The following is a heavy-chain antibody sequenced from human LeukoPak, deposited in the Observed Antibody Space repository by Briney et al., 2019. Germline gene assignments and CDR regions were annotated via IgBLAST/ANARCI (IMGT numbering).Heavy chain of an antibody. CDR1: GYTFTNYG. V-gene: IGHV1-18*01. CDR3: ARRSTLYSSGRFYFDY. J-gene: IGHJ4*02. D-gene: IGHD6-19*01. Sequence: ASVKVSCKASGYTFTNYGITWVRQAPGQGLEWMGWISAHDGTRNYALKHEDRITMTTDTSTSTAYMELRGLRSDDTAVYYCARRSTLYSSGRFYFDYWGQGTLVTVSS. CDR2: ISAHDGTR.